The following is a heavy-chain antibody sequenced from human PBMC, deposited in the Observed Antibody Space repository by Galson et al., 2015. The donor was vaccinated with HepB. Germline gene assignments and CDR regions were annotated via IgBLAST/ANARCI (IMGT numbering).Heavy chain of an antibody. J-gene: IGHJ4*02. CDR2: IRSKAYGGTT. CDR1: GFTFGDYA. V-gene: IGHV3-49*04. D-gene: IGHD6-19*01. CDR3: TRGSKQWLGPHDY. Sequence: SLRLSCAASGFTFGDYAMSWVRQAPGKGLEWVGFIRSKAYGGTTEYAASVKGRFTISRDDSKSIAYLQMNSLKTEDTAVYYCTRGSKQWLGPHDYWGQGTLVTVSS.